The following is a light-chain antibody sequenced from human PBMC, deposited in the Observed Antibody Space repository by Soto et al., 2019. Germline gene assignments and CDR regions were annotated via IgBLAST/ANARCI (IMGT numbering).Light chain of an antibody. CDR1: SSDVGRYNF. CDR2: DVN. CDR3: SSYTSSSTYV. J-gene: IGLJ1*01. V-gene: IGLV2-14*01. Sequence: QSALTQPASVSGSPGQSITISCTGTSSDVGRYNFVSWYQQHPGKAPKFIIYDVNNRPSGVSNRFSGSKSGDTASLTISGLQAEDEADYHCSSYTSSSTYVFATGTKLTVL.